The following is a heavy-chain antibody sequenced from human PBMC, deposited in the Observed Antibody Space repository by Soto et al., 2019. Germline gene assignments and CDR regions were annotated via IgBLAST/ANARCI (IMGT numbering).Heavy chain of an antibody. Sequence: QVQLQESGPGLVKPSQTLSLTCTVSGGSISSGGYYWSWIRQHPGKGLEWIGYIYYSGSTYYNPSLKSRVTISLDTSKHQFSLKLSSVTAADTAVYYCARDHCSSTSCYTGPSWFDPWGQGTLVTVSS. D-gene: IGHD2-2*02. CDR1: GGSISSGGYY. J-gene: IGHJ5*02. V-gene: IGHV4-31*03. CDR2: IYYSGST. CDR3: ARDHCSSTSCYTGPSWFDP.